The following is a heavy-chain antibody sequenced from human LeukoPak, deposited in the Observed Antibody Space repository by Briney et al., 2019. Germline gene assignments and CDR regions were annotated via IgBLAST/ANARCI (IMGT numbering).Heavy chain of an antibody. CDR3: ARGAEYSYGDYGGY. D-gene: IGHD4-17*01. J-gene: IGHJ4*02. CDR1: GFTFSDYY. V-gene: IGHV3-11*04. Sequence: GGSLRLSCAASGFTFSDYYMSWIRQAPGKGLEWVSYISSSSSNIYHADSVKGRFTIFRDNAKNSLYLQMNSLRAEDTAVYYCARGAEYSYGDYGGYWGQGTLVTVSS. CDR2: ISSSSSNI.